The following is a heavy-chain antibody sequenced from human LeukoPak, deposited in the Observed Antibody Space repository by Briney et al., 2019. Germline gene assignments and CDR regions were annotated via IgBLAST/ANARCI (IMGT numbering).Heavy chain of an antibody. V-gene: IGHV3-7*01. Sequence: SGGSLRLSCAASGFTFSSYWMSWLRQAPGKGLEWVAIIKQDGSEKYYVDSVKGRFTVSRDNAKNSLYLQMDSLRVDDTAVYYCAGDAGWTFGVWGQGTMVTVSS. D-gene: IGHD1-14*01. CDR3: AGDAGWTFGV. CDR2: IKQDGSEK. J-gene: IGHJ3*01. CDR1: GFTFSSYW.